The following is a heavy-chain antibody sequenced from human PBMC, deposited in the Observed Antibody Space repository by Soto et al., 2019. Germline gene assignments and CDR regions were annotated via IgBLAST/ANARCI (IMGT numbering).Heavy chain of an antibody. J-gene: IGHJ4*02. CDR2: INDDGNEK. CDR3: VTERDGWVICSGTSGLDY. Sequence: GSLRLACAASGFTFRNYWLSCVRQAPGKGLEGGANINDDGNEKYSVGSVKGRFHIYRDNAQNSLYLQMHNLRVEDKAIYYCVTERDGWVICSGTSGLDYGGQGTRVTVSS. V-gene: IGHV3-7*03. D-gene: IGHD2-2*01. CDR1: GFTFRNYW.